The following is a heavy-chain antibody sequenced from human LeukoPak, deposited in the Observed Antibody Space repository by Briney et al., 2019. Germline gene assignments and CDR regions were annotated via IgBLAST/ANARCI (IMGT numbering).Heavy chain of an antibody. V-gene: IGHV3-30-3*01. CDR1: GFTFSSYA. CDR3: ARDPDSSGYCDY. Sequence: QPGGSLRLSCAASGFTFSSYAMHWVRQAPGKGLEWVAVISYDGSNKYYADSVKGRFTISRDNSKNTLYLQMNSLRAEDTAVYYCARDPDSSGYCDYWGQGTLVTVSS. CDR2: ISYDGSNK. D-gene: IGHD3-22*01. J-gene: IGHJ4*02.